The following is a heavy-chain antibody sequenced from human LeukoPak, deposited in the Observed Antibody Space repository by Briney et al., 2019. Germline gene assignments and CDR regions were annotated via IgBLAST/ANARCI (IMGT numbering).Heavy chain of an antibody. Sequence: GGSLRLSCAASGFTVSSNYMSWVRQAPGRGLEWVSVIYSGGSTYYADSVKGRFTISRDNSKDTLYLQINSLRAEDTAVYYFAXXXXXXXXXXXXYYVDVWGKGTTVTVSS. V-gene: IGHV3-66*02. CDR1: GFTVSSNY. J-gene: IGHJ6*03. CDR3: AXXXXXXXXXXXXYYVDV. CDR2: IYSGGST.